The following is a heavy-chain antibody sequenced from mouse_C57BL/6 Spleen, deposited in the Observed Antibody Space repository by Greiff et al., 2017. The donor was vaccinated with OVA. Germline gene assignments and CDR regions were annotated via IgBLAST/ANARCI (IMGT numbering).Heavy chain of an antibody. Sequence: EVQLQESGPGLVKPSQSLSLTCSVTGYSITSGYYWNWIRQFPGNKLEWMGYISYDGSNNYNPSLKNRISITRDTSKNQFFLKLNSVTTEDTATYYCARGGSYEYDLLDYWGQGTTLTVSS. CDR3: ARGGSYEYDLLDY. J-gene: IGHJ2*01. V-gene: IGHV3-6*01. D-gene: IGHD2-4*01. CDR2: ISYDGSN. CDR1: GYSITSGYY.